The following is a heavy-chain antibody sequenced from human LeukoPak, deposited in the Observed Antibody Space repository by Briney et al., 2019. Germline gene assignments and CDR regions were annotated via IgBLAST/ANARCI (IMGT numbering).Heavy chain of an antibody. J-gene: IGHJ4*02. CDR2: ISTGSSFI. CDR1: GFTFSSYS. D-gene: IGHD3-22*01. CDR3: ARTDYYDKSIDY. V-gene: IGHV3-21*01. Sequence: GGSLRLSCAASGFTFSSYSMNWVRQAPGKGLEWVSSISTGSSFIYYADSAKGRFTISRDIAKNSLYLQMNSLRAEDTAVYYCARTDYYDKSIDYWGQGTLVTVSS.